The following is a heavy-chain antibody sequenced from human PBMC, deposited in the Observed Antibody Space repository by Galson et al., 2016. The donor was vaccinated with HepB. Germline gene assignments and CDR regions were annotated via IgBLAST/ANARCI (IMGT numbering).Heavy chain of an antibody. J-gene: IGHJ4*02. D-gene: IGHD2-2*01. CDR3: AEDGKPWWESYCHSTSCYVGYFDD. V-gene: IGHV3-30*18. Sequence: SLRLSCAGSGFTFSNYGVHWVRQAPGKGLEWVAVISHDGRNKYYADSLKGRFNISRDNLKSTLFLQMNNLRPEDTAFYFCAEDGKPWWESYCHSTSCYVGYFDDWGQGTLVTVSS. CDR2: ISHDGRNK. CDR1: GFTFSNYG.